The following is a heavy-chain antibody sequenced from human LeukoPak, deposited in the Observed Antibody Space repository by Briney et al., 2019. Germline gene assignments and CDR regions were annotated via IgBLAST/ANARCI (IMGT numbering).Heavy chain of an antibody. CDR1: GYTFTTYW. D-gene: IGHD6-13*01. CDR3: VRHGLGSSLFGFDY. CDR2: IYPGDSDP. J-gene: IGHJ4*02. V-gene: IGHV5-51*01. Sequence: GEALKISCKGSGYTFTTYWIGWVRQMPGKGLEWMGIIYPGDSDPRYSPSFQGQVTISADKSISTAYLQWSSLKASDSAIYYCVRHGLGSSLFGFDYWGQGTLVTSST.